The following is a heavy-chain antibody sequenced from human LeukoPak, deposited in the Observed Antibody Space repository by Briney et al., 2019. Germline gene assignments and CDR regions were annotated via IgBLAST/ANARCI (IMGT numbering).Heavy chain of an antibody. CDR3: STGGYYFDY. CDR2: IKSEPNGGTT. J-gene: IGHJ4*02. Sequence: PGGSLRLSRAGSGFTFSNAWMNWVRQAPGKGLEWVSRIKSEPNGGTTDYAAPVKGRFSISRDDSRNTVYLQINSLETEDTAVYYCSTGGYYFDYWGLGTLVTVSS. V-gene: IGHV3-15*01. CDR1: GFTFSNAW.